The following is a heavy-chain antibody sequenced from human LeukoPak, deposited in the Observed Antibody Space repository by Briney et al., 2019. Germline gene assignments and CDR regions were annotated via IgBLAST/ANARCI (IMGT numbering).Heavy chain of an antibody. Sequence: GGSLRLSCAASGLIFSKYGMHWVRQTPGKGLEWVAFLEYDGASNYLDSVKGRFTISRDNSESTLYLQMNSLQVEDTAIYYCAKRGFRAPSGDDVLESLHLWGQGTLVTVSS. D-gene: IGHD2-21*01. V-gene: IGHV3-30*02. CDR2: LEYDGAS. J-gene: IGHJ1*01. CDR3: AKRGFRAPSGDDVLESLHL. CDR1: GLIFSKYG.